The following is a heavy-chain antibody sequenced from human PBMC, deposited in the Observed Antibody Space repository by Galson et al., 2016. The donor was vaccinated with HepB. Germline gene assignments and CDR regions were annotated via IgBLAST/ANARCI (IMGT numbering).Heavy chain of an antibody. D-gene: IGHD3-22*01. CDR3: GRDLGITVIDD. CDR1: GFTFSHYG. J-gene: IGHJ2*01. CDR2: IWSDGSQK. V-gene: IGHV3-33*01. Sequence: SLRLSCAASGFTFSHYGLHWVRQAPGRGLEWVAAIWSDGSQKHYADSVEGRFTISRDDSKNTMYLQMNGLRGDDTALYYCGRDLGITVIDDWGRGTLVTVSS.